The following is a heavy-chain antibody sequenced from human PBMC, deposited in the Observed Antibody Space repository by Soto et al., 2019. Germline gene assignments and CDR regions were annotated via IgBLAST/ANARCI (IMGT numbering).Heavy chain of an antibody. CDR2: ISGSGGST. J-gene: IGHJ4*02. Sequence: EVQLLESGGGLVQPGGSLRLSCAASGFIFSNYAMNWVRQAPGKGLEWVSGISGSGGSTYYADSVKGRFTISRDNSRKTLYLQMSSLRADDTAVYYCERPLKVAGDYWGQGTLVTVSS. CDR1: GFIFSNYA. V-gene: IGHV3-23*01. CDR3: ERPLKVAGDY. D-gene: IGHD6-19*01.